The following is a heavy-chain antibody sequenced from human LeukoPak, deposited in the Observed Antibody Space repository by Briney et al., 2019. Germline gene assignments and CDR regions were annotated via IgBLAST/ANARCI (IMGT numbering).Heavy chain of an antibody. D-gene: IGHD5-24*01. CDR3: ATLKDKWLQSPGTDY. V-gene: IGHV3-30*03. CDR1: GFTFSIYG. J-gene: IGHJ4*02. CDR2: ISYDGNNK. Sequence: GGSLRLSCAASGFTFSIYGMHWVRQAPGKGLEWVAVISYDGNNKYFADSVKGRFTISRDNSKNTVFLQMNSLRAEDTAIYYCATLKDKWLQSPGTDYWGQGTLVTVSS.